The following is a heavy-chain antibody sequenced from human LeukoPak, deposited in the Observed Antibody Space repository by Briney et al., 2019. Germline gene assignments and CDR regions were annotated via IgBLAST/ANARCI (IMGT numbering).Heavy chain of an antibody. CDR2: IRYDGSNK. D-gene: IGHD5-18*01. J-gene: IGHJ4*02. V-gene: IGHV3-30*02. CDR3: AKGGSGYSYGSPWYFDY. CDR1: RFTFSSYG. Sequence: GGSLRLSCAASRFTFSSYGMHWVRQAPGKGLEWEAFIRYDGSNKYYADSVKGRFTISRDNSKNTLYLQMNSLRAEDTAVYYCAKGGSGYSYGSPWYFDYWGQGTLVTVSS.